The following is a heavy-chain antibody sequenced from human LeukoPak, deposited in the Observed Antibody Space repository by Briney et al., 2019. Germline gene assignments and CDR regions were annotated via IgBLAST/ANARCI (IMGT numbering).Heavy chain of an antibody. V-gene: IGHV3-21*01. J-gene: IGHJ4*02. CDR3: ASGYGDYDFDY. CDR2: ISSSSNI. CDR1: GFTFSSYT. Sequence: GGSLRLSCAASGFTFSSYTMNWVRQAPGKGLEWVSSISSSSNIYYADSLKGRFTISRDNAKNSLYLQMNSLRAEDTAVYYCASGYGDYDFDYWGQGTLVTVSS. D-gene: IGHD4-17*01.